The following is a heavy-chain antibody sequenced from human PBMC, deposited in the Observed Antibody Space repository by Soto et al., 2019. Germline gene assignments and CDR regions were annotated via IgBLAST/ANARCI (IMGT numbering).Heavy chain of an antibody. D-gene: IGHD6-25*01. CDR2: INPNSGGT. CDR3: ARAVRDSSGIYYYGMDV. J-gene: IGHJ6*02. Sequence: GASVKVSCKASGYTFTGYYMHWVRQAPRQGLEWMGWINPNSGGTNYAQKFQGWVTMTRDTSISTAYMELSRLRSDDTAVYYCARAVRDSSGIYYYGMDVWGQGTTVTVSS. V-gene: IGHV1-2*04. CDR1: GYTFTGYY.